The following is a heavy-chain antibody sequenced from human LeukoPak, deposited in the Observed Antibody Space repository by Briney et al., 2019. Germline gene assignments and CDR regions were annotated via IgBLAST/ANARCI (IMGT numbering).Heavy chain of an antibody. D-gene: IGHD6-19*01. J-gene: IGHJ4*02. Sequence: PSETLSLTCTVSGGSMSPYHWGWIRQPPGKGLEWTGYIYYSGSTNYNPPLKSRVTISVDTSKNQFSLKLGSVTAADTAIYYCARAVSGRFDYWGQGTLVTVSS. CDR2: IYYSGST. V-gene: IGHV4-59*08. CDR1: GGSMSPYH. CDR3: ARAVSGRFDY.